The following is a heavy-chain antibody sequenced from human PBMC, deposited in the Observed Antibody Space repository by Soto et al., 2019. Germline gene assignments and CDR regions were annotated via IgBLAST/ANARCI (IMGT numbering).Heavy chain of an antibody. Sequence: EVQLVESGGGLVQPGGSLRLSCAASGFTFSSYWMHWVRQAPGKGLVWVSRINSDGSSTSYADSVKGRFTISRDNAKNTLYLQMNSRRAEDTVVYYCARDQGYCSGGSCSDYWGQGTLVTVSS. J-gene: IGHJ4*02. CDR1: GFTFSSYW. CDR2: INSDGSST. CDR3: ARDQGYCSGGSCSDY. D-gene: IGHD2-15*01. V-gene: IGHV3-74*01.